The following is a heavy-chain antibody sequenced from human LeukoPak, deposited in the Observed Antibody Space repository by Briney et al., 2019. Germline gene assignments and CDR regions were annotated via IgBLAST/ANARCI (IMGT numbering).Heavy chain of an antibody. D-gene: IGHD6-13*01. V-gene: IGHV1-2*02. CDR3: ARVGSSSSWVYYYYMDV. J-gene: IGHJ6*03. CDR2: INPNSGGT. Sequence: ASVKVSCKASGYTFTGYYMHWVRQAPGQGLEWMGWINPNSGGTNYAQKFQGRVTMTRDTSISTAYMELSRLRSDDTAVYYCARVGSSSSWVYYYYMDVWGKGTTVTVSS. CDR1: GYTFTGYY.